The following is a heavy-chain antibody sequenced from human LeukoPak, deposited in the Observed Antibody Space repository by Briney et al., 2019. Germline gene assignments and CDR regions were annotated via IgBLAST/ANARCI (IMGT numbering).Heavy chain of an antibody. CDR1: GGSIRSYY. D-gene: IGHD3-9*01. J-gene: IGHJ5*02. CDR3: ARPVLSDDILTGYYSFGWFDP. Sequence: SETLSLTCTVSGGSIRSYYWSWIRQPPGKGLEWVGYIYYSGSTNYNPSLKSRVTISVDTSKNQFSLKLSSVTAADTAVYYCARPVLSDDILTGYYSFGWFDPWGQGTLVTVSS. V-gene: IGHV4-59*08. CDR2: IYYSGST.